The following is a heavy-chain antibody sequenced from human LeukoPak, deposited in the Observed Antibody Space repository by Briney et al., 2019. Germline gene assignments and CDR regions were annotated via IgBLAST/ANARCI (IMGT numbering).Heavy chain of an antibody. CDR1: GFTVSRNY. CDR3: ARDIAYDSHGYYSPHFDY. V-gene: IGHV3-53*01. D-gene: IGHD3-22*01. Sequence: GGSQRLSCAASGFTVSRNYMSWVRQAPGKGLEWVSVIYSGGSTYYADSVKGRFTISRDNSKNTLYLQMNSLRAEDTAVYYCARDIAYDSHGYYSPHFDYWGQGTLVTVSS. CDR2: IYSGGST. J-gene: IGHJ4*02.